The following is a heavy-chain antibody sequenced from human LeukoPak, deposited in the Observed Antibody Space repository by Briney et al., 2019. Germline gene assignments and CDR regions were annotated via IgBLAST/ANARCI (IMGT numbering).Heavy chain of an antibody. J-gene: IGHJ4*02. Sequence: GGSLRLSCAASGFTFDDYAMHWVRQAPGKGLEWVSGISWNSGSIGYADSVKGRFAISRDNAKSSLYLQMNSLRAEDTALYYCAKDIGPNYDSSGYCMYYWGQGTLVTVSS. CDR2: ISWNSGSI. CDR1: GFTFDDYA. CDR3: AKDIGPNYDSSGYCMYY. D-gene: IGHD3-22*01. V-gene: IGHV3-9*01.